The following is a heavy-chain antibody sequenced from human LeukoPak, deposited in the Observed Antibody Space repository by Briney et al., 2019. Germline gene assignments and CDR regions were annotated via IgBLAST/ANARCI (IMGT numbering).Heavy chain of an antibody. J-gene: IGHJ4*02. D-gene: IGHD4-17*01. CDR3: VRERDYATYFDY. CDR2: ILPGGVT. V-gene: IGHV3-53*01. CDR1: GFSVRVNH. Sequence: GGSLTLSCEVSGFSVRVNHMAWVRQGLGKGLEWVAVILPGGVTHYTDSLRDRFSISTDKSKNVLYLQMDTLRAEDTALYYCVRERDYATYFDYWGRGTLVTVSS.